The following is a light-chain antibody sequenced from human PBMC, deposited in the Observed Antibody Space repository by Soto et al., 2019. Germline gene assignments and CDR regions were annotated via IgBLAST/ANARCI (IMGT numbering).Light chain of an antibody. V-gene: IGKV1-5*03. CDR3: QHWTDYSWT. CDR2: KTS. Sequence: DIHMTRSPSTLSASVGDRVTITCRASQSLTRWLAWYQQKPGKAPNLLIYKTSSLESGVPSRFSGSGSGTEFTLTISSLQPDDFATYYCQHWTDYSWTFGQGTKVEVK. CDR1: QSLTRW. J-gene: IGKJ1*01.